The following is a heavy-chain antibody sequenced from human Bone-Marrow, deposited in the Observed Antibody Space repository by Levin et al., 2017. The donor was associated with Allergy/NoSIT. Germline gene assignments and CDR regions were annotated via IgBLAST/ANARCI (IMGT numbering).Heavy chain of an antibody. CDR1: GYRFTDNY. CDR2: MSPNSGVT. J-gene: IGHJ3*02. Sequence: LEASVKVSCKASGYRFTDNYIHWVRQAPGQGLEWMGWMSPNSGVTNYAQKFWGRVSMTRDTSITTAYMELSRLRSDDTAVYYCARDRAYGDGFDIWGQGTKVTVPS. CDR3: ARDRAYGDGFDI. D-gene: IGHD4-17*01. V-gene: IGHV1-2*03.